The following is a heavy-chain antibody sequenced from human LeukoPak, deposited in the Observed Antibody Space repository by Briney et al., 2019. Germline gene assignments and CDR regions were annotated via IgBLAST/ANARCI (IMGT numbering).Heavy chain of an antibody. D-gene: IGHD6-13*01. CDR1: GFTFTNYA. CDR2: MRRGSDVK. Sequence: GGSLRLSCAVSGFTFTNYAMNWVRQAPGKGLQRISYMRRGSDVKTYADSVKGRFTISRDNDKNSLYLQMNSLTAEDTAIYYCAREVGGSRVFDVWGQGTMVTVSS. J-gene: IGHJ3*01. V-gene: IGHV3-48*04. CDR3: AREVGGSRVFDV.